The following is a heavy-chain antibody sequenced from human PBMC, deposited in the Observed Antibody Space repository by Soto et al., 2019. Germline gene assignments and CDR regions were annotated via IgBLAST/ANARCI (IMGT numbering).Heavy chain of an antibody. CDR3: ARVEAVAGFDAFDI. D-gene: IGHD6-19*01. Sequence: QVQLQESGPGLVKPSETLSLTCTVSGGSISSYYWSWIRQPPGKGLEWIGYIYYSGSTNYNPSLKSRVTISVDTSKNQFSLKLSSVTAADTAVYYCARVEAVAGFDAFDIWGQGTMVTVSS. J-gene: IGHJ3*02. CDR1: GGSISSYY. V-gene: IGHV4-59*01. CDR2: IYYSGST.